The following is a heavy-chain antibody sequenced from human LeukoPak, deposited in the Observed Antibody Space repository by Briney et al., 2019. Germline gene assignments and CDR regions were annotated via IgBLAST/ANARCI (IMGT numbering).Heavy chain of an antibody. D-gene: IGHD3-22*01. V-gene: IGHV3-9*01. CDR2: ISWNSGSI. CDR1: GFTFDDYA. Sequence: GRSLRLSCAASGFTFDDYAMHWVRQAPGKGLEWVSGISWNSGSIGYADSVKGRFTISRDNAKNSLYLQMNSLRAEDTALYYCAKASTYYYDSSGSLDYWGQGTLVTVSS. J-gene: IGHJ4*02. CDR3: AKASTYYYDSSGSLDY.